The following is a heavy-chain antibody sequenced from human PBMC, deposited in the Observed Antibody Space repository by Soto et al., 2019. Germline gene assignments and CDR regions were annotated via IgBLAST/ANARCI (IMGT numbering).Heavy chain of an antibody. CDR1: GYTFTGYY. CDR3: ARDLGWSSGWLSWFDP. J-gene: IGHJ5*02. CDR2: INPNSGGT. V-gene: IGHV1-2*04. D-gene: IGHD6-19*01. Sequence: ASVKVSCKASGYTFTGYYMHWVRQAPGQGLEWMGWINPNSGGTNYAQKFQGWVTMTRDTSISTAYMELSRLRSDDTAVYYCARDLGWSSGWLSWFDPWGQGTLVTVSS.